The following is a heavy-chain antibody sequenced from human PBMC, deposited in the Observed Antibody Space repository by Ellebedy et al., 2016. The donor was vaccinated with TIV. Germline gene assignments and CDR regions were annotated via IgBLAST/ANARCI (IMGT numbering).Heavy chain of an antibody. CDR3: ARGRIIAAAGTSEDY. Sequence: SETLSLTCAVYGGSFSGYYWSWIRQPPGKGLEWIGEINHSGSTNYNPSLKSRVTISVDTSKNQFSLKLSSVTAADTAVYYCARGRIIAAAGTSEDYWGQGTLVTVSS. CDR2: INHSGST. J-gene: IGHJ4*02. V-gene: IGHV4-34*01. CDR1: GGSFSGYY. D-gene: IGHD6-13*01.